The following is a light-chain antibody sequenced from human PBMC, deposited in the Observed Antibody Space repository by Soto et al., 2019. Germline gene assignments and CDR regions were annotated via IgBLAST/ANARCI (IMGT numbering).Light chain of an antibody. CDR1: QDINNY. CDR3: QQYRYLPYT. Sequence: DIQMTQSPSSLSASVGARVTITCQASQDINNYLNWYQQKPGKAPKLLMYDASNLETGVPSRFSGSGSGTDFTFTISSLQPEDIATYYCQQYRYLPYTFGQGTKVEIK. V-gene: IGKV1-33*01. CDR2: DAS. J-gene: IGKJ2*01.